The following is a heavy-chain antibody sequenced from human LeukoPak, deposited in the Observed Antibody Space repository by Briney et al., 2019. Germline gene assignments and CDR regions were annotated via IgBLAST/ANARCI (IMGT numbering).Heavy chain of an antibody. Sequence: SETLSLTCAVYGGSFSGYYCSWIRQPPGKGLEWIGEINHSGSTNYNPSLKSRVTISVDTSKNQFSLKLSSVTAADTAVYYCARGQYYYDSSGYYYYFDYWGQGTLVTVSS. CDR1: GGSFSGYY. CDR3: ARGQYYYDSSGYYYYFDY. CDR2: INHSGST. J-gene: IGHJ4*02. D-gene: IGHD3-22*01. V-gene: IGHV4-34*01.